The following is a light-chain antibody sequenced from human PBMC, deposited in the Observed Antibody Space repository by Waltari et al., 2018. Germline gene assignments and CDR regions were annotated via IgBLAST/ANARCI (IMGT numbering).Light chain of an antibody. Sequence: NFMLTQPHSVSESPGKTVTISCTRSSGSIASSYVQWFQQRPGSSPTTVIFEENQRPSGVPDRFSGSIGSSSNSASRTIAGLQTEDEADYYCQSYDSSYPAVFGGGTQLTVL. CDR2: EEN. J-gene: IGLJ7*01. V-gene: IGLV6-57*01. CDR3: QSYDSSYPAV. CDR1: SGSIASSY.